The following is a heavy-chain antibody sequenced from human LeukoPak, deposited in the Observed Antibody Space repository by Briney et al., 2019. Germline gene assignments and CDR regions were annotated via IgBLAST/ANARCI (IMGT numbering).Heavy chain of an antibody. Sequence: ASVKVSCKASGYTFTSYDINWVRQATGQGLEWMGWMNPNSGNTGYAQKFQGRVTMTRNTSISTAYMELSSLRSEDTAVYYCARASRPGYCSSTSCYMTPDDAFDIWGQGTMVTVSS. V-gene: IGHV1-8*01. CDR2: MNPNSGNT. J-gene: IGHJ3*02. D-gene: IGHD2-2*02. CDR1: GYTFTSYD. CDR3: ARASRPGYCSSTSCYMTPDDAFDI.